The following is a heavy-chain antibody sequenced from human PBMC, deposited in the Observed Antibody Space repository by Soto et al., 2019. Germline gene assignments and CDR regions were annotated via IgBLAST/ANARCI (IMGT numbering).Heavy chain of an antibody. CDR3: ARVPSP. CDR1: GGSISSGGYS. J-gene: IGHJ5*02. V-gene: IGHV4-30-2*01. CDR2: IYHSGSS. Sequence: SETLSLTCAVSGGSISSGGYSWSWIRQPPGKGLEWIGYIYHSGSSYYNSSLMSRVTISVDRSKNQFSLKLSSVTAADTAVYYCARVPSPWGQGTLVTVSS.